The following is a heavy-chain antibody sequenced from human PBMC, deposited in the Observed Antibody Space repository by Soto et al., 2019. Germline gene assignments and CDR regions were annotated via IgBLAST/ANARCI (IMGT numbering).Heavy chain of an antibody. CDR2: ISAYNGNT. J-gene: IGHJ5*02. D-gene: IGHD6-13*01. Sequence: ASVKVSCKASGYTFASYAISWMRQAPGQGLEWMGWISAYNGNTNYAQKLQGRVTMTTDTSTSTAYMELRSLRSDDTAVYYCATAREYSSSPGWFDPWGQGTLVTVSS. CDR1: GYTFASYA. V-gene: IGHV1-18*01. CDR3: ATAREYSSSPGWFDP.